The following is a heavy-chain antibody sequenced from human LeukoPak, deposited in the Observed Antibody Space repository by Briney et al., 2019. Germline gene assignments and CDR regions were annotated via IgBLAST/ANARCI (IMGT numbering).Heavy chain of an antibody. CDR2: IIPIFGTA. Sequence: PVKVSCKASGGTFSSYAISWVRQAPGQGLEWMGRIIPIFGTANYAQKFQGRVTITTDESTSTAYMELSSLRSEDTAVYYCARVSSGYYYTDAFDIWGQGTMVTVSS. V-gene: IGHV1-69*05. CDR3: ARVSSGYYYTDAFDI. J-gene: IGHJ3*02. CDR1: GGTFSSYA. D-gene: IGHD3-22*01.